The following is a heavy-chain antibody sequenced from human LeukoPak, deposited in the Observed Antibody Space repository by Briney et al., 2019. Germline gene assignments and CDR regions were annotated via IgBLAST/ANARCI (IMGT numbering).Heavy chain of an antibody. V-gene: IGHV3-30*04. D-gene: IGHD2-15*01. CDR1: GFTFSSYA. Sequence: GGSLRLSCAASGFTFSSYAMHWVRQAPGKGLEWVAVISYDGSNKYYADSVKGRFTISRDNSKNTLYLQMNSLRAEDTAVYYCARGAGGHIVVVVAAIGYWGQGTLVTVSS. CDR2: ISYDGSNK. J-gene: IGHJ4*02. CDR3: ARGAGGHIVVVVAAIGY.